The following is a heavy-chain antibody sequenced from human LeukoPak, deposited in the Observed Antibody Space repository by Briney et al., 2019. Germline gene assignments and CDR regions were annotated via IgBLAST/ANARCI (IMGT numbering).Heavy chain of an antibody. CDR3: ARDLYYGSGSYYNVIPLD. J-gene: IGHJ4*02. Sequence: PSETLSLTCAVSGGSISSSNWWSWVRQPPGKGLEWIGEIYHSGSTNYNPSLKSRVTISVDKSKNQFSLKLSSVTAADTAVYYCARDLYYGSGSYYNVIPLDWGQGTLVTVSS. D-gene: IGHD3-10*01. V-gene: IGHV4-4*02. CDR1: GGSISSSNW. CDR2: IYHSGST.